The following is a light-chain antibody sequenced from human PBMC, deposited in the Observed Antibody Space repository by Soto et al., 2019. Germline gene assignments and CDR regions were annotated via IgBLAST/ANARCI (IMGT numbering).Light chain of an antibody. CDR2: DTS. Sequence: EIVLTQSPATLSLSPGERATLSCRASQRISRSLAWYQHKPGQAPRLLIFDTSNRATGIPARFSGSGSGTDFTLTISSLEPEDVAIYYCQQRDSWPRTFGQGTKVEIK. CDR3: QQRDSWPRT. J-gene: IGKJ1*01. V-gene: IGKV3-11*01. CDR1: QRISRS.